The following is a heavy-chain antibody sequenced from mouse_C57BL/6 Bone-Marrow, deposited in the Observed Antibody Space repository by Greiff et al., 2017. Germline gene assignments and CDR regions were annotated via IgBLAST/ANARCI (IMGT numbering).Heavy chain of an antibody. J-gene: IGHJ2*01. D-gene: IGHD4-1*01. Sequence: QVQLQQPGAELVKPGASVKLSCKASGYTFTSYWMHWVKQRPGQGLEWIGMIHPNSGSTNYNEKFKSKATLTVDKSSSTAYMQLSSLTSEDSAVYYCAREEANWAYYFCYWGQGTTLTVSS. CDR2: IHPNSGST. CDR3: AREEANWAYYFCY. V-gene: IGHV1-64*01. CDR1: GYTFTSYW.